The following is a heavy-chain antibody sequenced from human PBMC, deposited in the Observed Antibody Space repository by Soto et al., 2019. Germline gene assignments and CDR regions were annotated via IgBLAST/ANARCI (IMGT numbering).Heavy chain of an antibody. CDR2: IYYSGNT. Sequence: TSETLSLTCTVSGGSISSHYWSWIRQHPGKGLEWIGYIYYSGNTYYNPSLKSRVTISEDTSKNQFSLKLSSVTAADTAVYYCARATYYYDSSGYSDRVLDYWGQGTLVTVSS. J-gene: IGHJ4*02. CDR1: GGSISSHY. V-gene: IGHV4-59*06. D-gene: IGHD3-22*01. CDR3: ARATYYYDSSGYSDRVLDY.